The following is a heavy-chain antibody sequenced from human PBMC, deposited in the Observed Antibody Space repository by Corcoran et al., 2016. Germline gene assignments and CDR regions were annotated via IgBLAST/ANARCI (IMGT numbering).Heavy chain of an antibody. CDR1: GYRFTTSW. J-gene: IGHJ6*02. CDR2: IYPGDSDT. D-gene: IGHD6-19*01. Sequence: EVQLVQSGAEVKKPGESLKISCQGSGYRFTTSWIAWVRQMPGEGLESMGVIYPGDSDTRYSPSFQGRVTISADKSISTAYLQWSSLKASDSAMYYCARQTRSGVDVWGQGTPVTVSS. CDR3: ARQTRSGVDV. V-gene: IGHV5-51*01.